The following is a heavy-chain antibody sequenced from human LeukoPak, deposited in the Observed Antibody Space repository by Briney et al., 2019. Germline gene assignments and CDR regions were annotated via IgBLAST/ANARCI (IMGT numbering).Heavy chain of an antibody. CDR1: GDTFSSYG. D-gene: IGHD2-8*02. Sequence: GGSLRLSCAVSGDTFSSYGMNWVRQAPGKGLEWVSAINGSGGGTNYADSVKGRFTISRDNSKHTLYLQMSSLRAEDTAVYYCSRGAGGYVDYWGEGTVVTVS. J-gene: IGHJ4*02. CDR3: SRGAGGYVDY. CDR2: INGSGGGT. V-gene: IGHV3-23*01.